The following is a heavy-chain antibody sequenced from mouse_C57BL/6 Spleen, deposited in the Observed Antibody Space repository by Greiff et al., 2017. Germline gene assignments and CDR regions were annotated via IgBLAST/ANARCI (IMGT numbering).Heavy chain of an antibody. CDR1: GYTFTSYW. D-gene: IGHD2-12*01. CDR3: ARNYALLYYFDY. Sequence: QVQLQQPGAELVKPGASVKMSCKASGYTFTSYWITWVKQRPGQGLEWIGDIYPGSGSTNYNEKFKGKATLTADTSSSTAYMQLSSLTSEDSAVFYCARNYALLYYFDYWGQGTTLTVSS. CDR2: IYPGSGST. J-gene: IGHJ2*01. V-gene: IGHV1-55*01.